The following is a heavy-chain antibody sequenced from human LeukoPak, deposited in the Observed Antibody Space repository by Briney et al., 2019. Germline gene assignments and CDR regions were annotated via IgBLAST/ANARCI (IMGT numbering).Heavy chain of an antibody. CDR3: ASSAARGGFDY. V-gene: IGHV4-4*07. J-gene: IGHJ4*02. Sequence: SETLSLTCTVSGGSISSYYWSWIRQPAGKGLEWIGRIYTSGSTNYNPSLKSRVTMSVDTSKNQFSLELSSVTAADTAVYYCASSAARGGFDYWGQGTLVTVSS. CDR1: GGSISSYY. D-gene: IGHD6-6*01. CDR2: IYTSGST.